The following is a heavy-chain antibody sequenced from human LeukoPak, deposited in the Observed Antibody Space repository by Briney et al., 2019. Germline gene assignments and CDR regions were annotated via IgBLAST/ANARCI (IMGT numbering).Heavy chain of an antibody. D-gene: IGHD3-22*01. J-gene: IGHJ5*02. Sequence: SETLSLTCTVSGGSISSGDYYWSWIRQPPGKGLEWIGYFYYSGSTYYNPSLKSRVTISVDTSKSQFSLKLSSVTAADTAVYYCARPYYYDSRIDPWGQGTLVTVSS. CDR1: GGSISSGDYY. CDR3: ARPYYYDSRIDP. V-gene: IGHV4-30-4*01. CDR2: FYYSGST.